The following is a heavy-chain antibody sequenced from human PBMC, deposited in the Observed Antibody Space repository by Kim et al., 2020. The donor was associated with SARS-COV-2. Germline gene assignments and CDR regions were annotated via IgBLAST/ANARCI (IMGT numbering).Heavy chain of an antibody. D-gene: IGHD2-15*01. CDR1: GFTFSSYG. CDR2: ISYDGSNK. J-gene: IGHJ2*01. V-gene: IGHV3-30*18. Sequence: GGSLRLSCAASGFTFSSYGMHWVRQAPGKGLEWVAVISYDGSNKYYADSVKGRFTISRDNSKNTLYLQMNSLRAEDTAVYYCAKDVTLWYGGNLDWYFDLWGRGTLVTVSS. CDR3: AKDVTLWYGGNLDWYFDL.